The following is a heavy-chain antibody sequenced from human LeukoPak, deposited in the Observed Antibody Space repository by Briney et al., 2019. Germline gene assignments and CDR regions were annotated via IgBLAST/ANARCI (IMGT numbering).Heavy chain of an antibody. CDR3: ARSGIIGTYYFDF. J-gene: IGHJ4*02. D-gene: IGHD3-16*01. V-gene: IGHV3-48*03. CDR2: ISASGSTI. Sequence: GGSLRLSCAASGFNFGTYEMNWVRQAPGKGLEWVSYISASGSTIYCADSLKGRFTISRDNTKNSLYLQMHSLRAEDTAVYYCARSGIIGTYYFDFWGQGTLVTVSS. CDR1: GFNFGTYE.